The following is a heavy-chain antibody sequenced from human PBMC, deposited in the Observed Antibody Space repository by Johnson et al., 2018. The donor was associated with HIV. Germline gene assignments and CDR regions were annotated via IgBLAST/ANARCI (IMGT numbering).Heavy chain of an antibody. CDR1: TFTFSGYG. CDR3: ARVNGITAIRAEWDAFDI. V-gene: IGHV3-30*03. Sequence: QVQLVESGGGLVKPGGSLRLSCAASTFTFSGYGMHWVRQAPGKGLEWVALISYDGRDKYYADSVKGRFTISRDNAKNSLYLQMNSLRAEDTAVYYCARVNGITAIRAEWDAFDIWGQGTMVTVSS. CDR2: ISYDGRDK. J-gene: IGHJ3*02. D-gene: IGHD6-13*01.